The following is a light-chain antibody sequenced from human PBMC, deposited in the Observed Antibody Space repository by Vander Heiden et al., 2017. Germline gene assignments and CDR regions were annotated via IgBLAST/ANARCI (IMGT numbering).Light chain of an antibody. V-gene: IGKV1-39*01. CDR3: QQCDNIPNT. Sequence: DIQLTPPPSSLSASVGDRVTITCRASQSISSYLNWYQQKPGKAPKLLIYAASSLQSGVPSRFSGSGSGTDFTLTISRLQPEDIATYYCQQCDNIPNTFGGGTKVEIK. J-gene: IGKJ4*01. CDR2: AAS. CDR1: QSISSY.